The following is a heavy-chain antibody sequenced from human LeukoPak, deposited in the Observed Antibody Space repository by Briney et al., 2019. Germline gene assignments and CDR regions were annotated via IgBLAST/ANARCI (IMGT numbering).Heavy chain of an antibody. J-gene: IGHJ2*01. CDR1: GYTFTSYG. Sequence: GASVKVSCKASGYTFTSYGISWVRQAPGQGLEWMGWISAYNGNTNYAQKLQGRVTMTTDTSTSTAYMELRSLRSDDTAVYYCARERNRSTVVRYWYFDLWGRGTLVTVSS. CDR2: ISAYNGNT. V-gene: IGHV1-18*01. D-gene: IGHD4-23*01. CDR3: ARERNRSTVVRYWYFDL.